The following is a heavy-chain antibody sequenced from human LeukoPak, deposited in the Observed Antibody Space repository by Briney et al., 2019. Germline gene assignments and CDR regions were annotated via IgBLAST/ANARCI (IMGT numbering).Heavy chain of an antibody. J-gene: IGHJ4*02. CDR1: GFTFSSYS. Sequence: GGSLRLSCAASGFTFSSYSMNWVRQAPGKGLEWVAFIRYDGSNKYYADSVKGRFTISRDNSKNTLYLQMNSLRAEDTAVYYCAKAPPHSSGWYVFDYWGQGTLVTVSS. V-gene: IGHV3-30*02. CDR3: AKAPPHSSGWYVFDY. CDR2: IRYDGSNK. D-gene: IGHD6-19*01.